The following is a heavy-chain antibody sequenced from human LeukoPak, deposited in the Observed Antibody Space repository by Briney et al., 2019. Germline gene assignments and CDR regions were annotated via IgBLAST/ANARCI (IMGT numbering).Heavy chain of an antibody. CDR3: ARYGSIVAAGTFDY. Sequence: GGSLRLSCAASGFTFSRFWMTWVSQAPGKGLQWVANVKPDGSEKYYVDSVKGRFTISRDNAKNSLYLQMNSLRAEDTAVYYCARYGSIVAAGTFDYWGQGTLVTVSS. CDR2: VKPDGSEK. V-gene: IGHV3-7*01. CDR1: GFTFSRFW. J-gene: IGHJ4*02. D-gene: IGHD6-13*01.